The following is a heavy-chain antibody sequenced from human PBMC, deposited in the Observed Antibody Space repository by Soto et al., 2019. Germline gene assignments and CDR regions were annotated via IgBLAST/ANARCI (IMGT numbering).Heavy chain of an antibody. J-gene: IGHJ4*02. D-gene: IGHD3-22*01. Sequence: ASVKVSCKVSGYTLTELSMHWVRQAPGKGLEWMGGFDPEDGETIYAQKFQGRVTMTEDTSTDTAYMELSSLRSEDTAVYYCARDGGKNYYDSSGYYSVSGMDFWGQGTLVTVSS. CDR1: GYTLTELS. V-gene: IGHV1-24*01. CDR3: ARDGGKNYYDSSGYYSVSGMDF. CDR2: FDPEDGET.